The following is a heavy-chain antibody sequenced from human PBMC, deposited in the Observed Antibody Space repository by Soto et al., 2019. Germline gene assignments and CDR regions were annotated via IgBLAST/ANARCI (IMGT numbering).Heavy chain of an antibody. D-gene: IGHD1-1*01. J-gene: IGHJ5*02. V-gene: IGHV3-23*01. Sequence: ELQLLESGGDLVQPGESLILSCVASGFTFGTYAMSWVRQAPGRGLEWVSSINGRGDNAYYADSVQGRFTISSDNSGNILYLQMHSLRADDTGVYYCAKDRLATGATVRFDPWGQGTLVTVSS. CDR1: GFTFGTYA. CDR2: INGRGDNA. CDR3: AKDRLATGATVRFDP.